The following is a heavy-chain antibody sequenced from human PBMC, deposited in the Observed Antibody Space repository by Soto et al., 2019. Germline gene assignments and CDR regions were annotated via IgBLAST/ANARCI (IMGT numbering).Heavy chain of an antibody. J-gene: IGHJ4*02. Sequence: QVQLQESGPGLVKPSETLSLTCTVSGGSISSYYWSWIRQPPGKGLEWIGYIYYSGSTNYNPSLKSRVTLSVDTSKNQFSLKLSSVPAADTAVYYCASHPTVTEYHFYYWGQGTLVTVSS. CDR1: GGSISSYY. V-gene: IGHV4-59*08. CDR3: ASHPTVTEYHFYY. CDR2: IYYSGST. D-gene: IGHD4-17*01.